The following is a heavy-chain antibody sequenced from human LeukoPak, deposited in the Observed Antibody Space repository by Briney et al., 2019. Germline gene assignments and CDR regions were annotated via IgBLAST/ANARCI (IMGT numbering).Heavy chain of an antibody. CDR2: ISGSGGST. D-gene: IGHD3-3*01. CDR1: GFTFSSYA. CDR3: AKALTTIFENSTPLFDY. Sequence: GGSLRLSCAASGFTFSSYAMSWVRQAPGKGLEWVSAISGSGGSTYYADSVKGRFTISRDNSKNTLYLQMNSLRAEDTAVYYCAKALTTIFENSTPLFDYWGQGTLVTVSS. J-gene: IGHJ4*02. V-gene: IGHV3-23*01.